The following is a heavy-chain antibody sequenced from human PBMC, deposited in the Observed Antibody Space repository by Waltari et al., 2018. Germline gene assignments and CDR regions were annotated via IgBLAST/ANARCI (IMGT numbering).Heavy chain of an antibody. D-gene: IGHD7-27*01. J-gene: IGHJ5*02. CDR1: GWPFIVYS. CDR3: ARTWGNSPPLGWLDP. V-gene: IGHV4-34*01. Sequence: QVQLHQWGAGLLKPSETLSLTCPAPGWPFIVYSRSWIRQPPGKGLECIGEISPSGVPHYNPSLRSRVTMSVDTIKKRFSLKLTSVTAADTAVYFCARTWGNSPPLGWLDPWGQGTRVTISS. CDR2: ISPSGVP.